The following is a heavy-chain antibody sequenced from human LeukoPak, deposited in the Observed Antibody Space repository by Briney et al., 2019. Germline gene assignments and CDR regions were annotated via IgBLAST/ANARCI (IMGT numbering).Heavy chain of an antibody. CDR2: IRRKTYGGTT. Sequence: KPGGSLRLSCTVSGFTFGDYGMSWYRQAPVKGLEWVSFIRRKTYGGTTEYAASVKGRFTISRDDSKSIAYLQMNSLKTEDTAVYYCARVIGSYDILTGYCDYWGQGTLVTVSS. CDR1: GFTFGDYG. D-gene: IGHD3-9*01. CDR3: ARVIGSYDILTGYCDY. V-gene: IGHV3-49*05. J-gene: IGHJ4*02.